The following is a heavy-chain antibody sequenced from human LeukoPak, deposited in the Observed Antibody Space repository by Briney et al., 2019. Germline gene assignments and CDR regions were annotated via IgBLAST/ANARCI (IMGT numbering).Heavy chain of an antibody. V-gene: IGHV4-59*01. J-gene: IGHJ5*02. D-gene: IGHD2-21*01. CDR1: GASISNYY. CDR3: AREFCGGGSCGWFDP. CDR2: VFYSGST. Sequence: PSETLSLTCTVSGASISNYYWTWIRQPPGKGMEWIGHVFYSGSTTYNPSLKSRVTFSVDRSKNQFSLKLISVTAADTAVYYCAREFCGGGSCGWFDPWGQGTLVTVSS.